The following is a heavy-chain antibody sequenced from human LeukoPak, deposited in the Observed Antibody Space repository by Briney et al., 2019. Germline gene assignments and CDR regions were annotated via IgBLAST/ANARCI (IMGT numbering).Heavy chain of an antibody. CDR2: ISSSGSTI. Sequence: GGSLRLSCAASGFTFSSYGMTWVRQAPGKGLEWVSYISSSGSTIYYADSVKGRFTISRDNAKNSLYLQMNSLRAEDTAVYYCARDLWFGGLLLSGFDYWGQGTLVTVSS. J-gene: IGHJ4*02. CDR1: GFTFSSYG. D-gene: IGHD3-10*01. CDR3: ARDLWFGGLLLSGFDY. V-gene: IGHV3-48*04.